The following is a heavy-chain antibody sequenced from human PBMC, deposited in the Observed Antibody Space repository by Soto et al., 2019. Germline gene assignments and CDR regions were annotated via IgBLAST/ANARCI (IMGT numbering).Heavy chain of an antibody. CDR1: GFIFTSYA. CDR3: ARDWYYYGSGSYYPFDY. D-gene: IGHD3-10*01. CDR2: ISSNSGTI. Sequence: LRLSCAASGFIFTSYAMNWVRQAPGKGLEWVSYISSNSGTIYYTDSVKGRFTISRDNTKNSLYLQMNSLRDEDTAVYYCARDWYYYGSGSYYPFDYWGQGTLVTVSS. V-gene: IGHV3-48*02. J-gene: IGHJ4*02.